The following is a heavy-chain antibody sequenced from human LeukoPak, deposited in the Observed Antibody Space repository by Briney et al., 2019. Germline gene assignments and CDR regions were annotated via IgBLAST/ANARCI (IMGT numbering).Heavy chain of an antibody. D-gene: IGHD3-3*01. Sequence: SETLSLTCTVSGGSISSGSYYWSWIRQPAGKGLEWIGRIYTSGGTNYNPSLKSRVTISVDTSKNQFSLKLSSVTAADTAVYYCARDKDFWSGYRGDYYYYYMDVWGKGTTVTVSS. V-gene: IGHV4-61*02. CDR2: IYTSGGT. CDR1: GGSISSGSYY. CDR3: ARDKDFWSGYRGDYYYYYMDV. J-gene: IGHJ6*03.